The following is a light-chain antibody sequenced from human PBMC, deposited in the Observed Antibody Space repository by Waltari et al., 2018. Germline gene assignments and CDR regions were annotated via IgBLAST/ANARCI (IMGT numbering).Light chain of an antibody. CDR1: QSISSY. CDR2: AAS. Sequence: DIQMTQSPSSLSASVGDRVIITCRASQSISSYLNWYQQKPGKAPRLLIYAASTLQSGVPSRFSGNGSGTGFILTISSLQPEDFATYYCQQSNSLPLTFGGGTKVEIK. CDR3: QQSNSLPLT. J-gene: IGKJ4*01. V-gene: IGKV1-39*01.